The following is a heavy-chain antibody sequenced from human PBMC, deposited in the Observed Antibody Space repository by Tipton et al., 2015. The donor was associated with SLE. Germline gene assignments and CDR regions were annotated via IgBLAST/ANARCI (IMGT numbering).Heavy chain of an antibody. CDR3: AREPSMVGAFDI. D-gene: IGHD3-10*01. CDR1: GGSISSSSYY. CDR2: IYYSGGT. J-gene: IGHJ3*02. Sequence: TLSLTCIVSGGSISSSSYYWGWIRQPPGKGLEWIGSIYYSGGTYYNPSLKSRVTISVDTSKNQFSLKLSSVTAADTAVYYCAREPSMVGAFDIWGQGTMVTVSS. V-gene: IGHV4-39*07.